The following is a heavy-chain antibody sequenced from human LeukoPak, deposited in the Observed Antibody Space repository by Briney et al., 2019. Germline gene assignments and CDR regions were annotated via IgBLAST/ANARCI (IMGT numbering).Heavy chain of an antibody. CDR3: ARSLCYDTGCSFDN. CDR2: ISGSGSTI. Sequence: PGGSLRLSCAASGFTFSNYEMNWVRQAPGKGLEWVSYISGSGSTIYYADSVKGRFTISRDNAKNSLYLQLTSLRAADTAVYFCARSLCYDTGCSFDNWGQGTLVTVSS. D-gene: IGHD3-3*01. V-gene: IGHV3-48*03. CDR1: GFTFSNYE. J-gene: IGHJ4*02.